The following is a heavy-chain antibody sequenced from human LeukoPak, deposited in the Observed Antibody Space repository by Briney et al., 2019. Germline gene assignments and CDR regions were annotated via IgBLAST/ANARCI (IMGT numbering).Heavy chain of an antibody. J-gene: IGHJ4*02. CDR2: ISGSGHNT. Sequence: GGSLRLSCAASGFTFSNYAMSWVRQAPGKGLEWVSAISGSGHNTYHADSVKGRFTISRDNSKNTLYLQMNSLRAEDTAVYYCAREADYYDSSGYYDYWGQGTLVTVSS. D-gene: IGHD3-22*01. CDR1: GFTFSNYA. V-gene: IGHV3-23*01. CDR3: AREADYYDSSGYYDY.